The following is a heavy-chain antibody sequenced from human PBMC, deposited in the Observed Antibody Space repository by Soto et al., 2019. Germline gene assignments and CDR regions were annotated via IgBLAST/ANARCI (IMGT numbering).Heavy chain of an antibody. J-gene: IGHJ6*02. CDR3: ARDPRITIFGVAEYGMDV. CDR2: INPSGGST. D-gene: IGHD3-3*01. CDR1: GDSFTRNH. V-gene: IGHV1-46*01. Sequence: ASVKVSCEACGDSFTRNHMHWVRQAPGQGLEWMGIINPSGGSTSYAQKFQGRVTMTRDTSASTAYMELSSLRSEDTAVYYCARDPRITIFGVAEYGMDVWGQGTTVTVSS.